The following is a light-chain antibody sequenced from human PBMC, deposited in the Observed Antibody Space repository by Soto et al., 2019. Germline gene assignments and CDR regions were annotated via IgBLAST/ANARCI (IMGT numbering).Light chain of an antibody. J-gene: IGKJ1*01. CDR1: QSVSSSY. CDR3: QQYYNWWT. V-gene: IGKV3-15*01. CDR2: GAS. Sequence: ENVLNQSPGTLSLSPGERATLSCRARQSVSSSYLAWYQQKPGQGPRLLIYGASTRATGIPARFSGSGSGTEFTLTISSLQSEDFAVYHCQQYYNWWTFGQGTKVDIK.